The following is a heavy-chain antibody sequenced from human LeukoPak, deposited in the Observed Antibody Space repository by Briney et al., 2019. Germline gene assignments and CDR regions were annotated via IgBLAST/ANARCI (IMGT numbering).Heavy chain of an antibody. CDR2: ISGSGGST. CDR1: GFTFSSYA. J-gene: IGHJ4*02. V-gene: IGHV3-23*01. Sequence: GGSLRLSCAASGFTFSSYAMSWVRRAPGKGLEWVSAISGSGGSTYYADSVKGRFTISRDNSKNTLYLQMNSLRAEDTAVYYCAKVYSYGSVYYFDYWGQGTLVTVSS. D-gene: IGHD5-18*01. CDR3: AKVYSYGSVYYFDY.